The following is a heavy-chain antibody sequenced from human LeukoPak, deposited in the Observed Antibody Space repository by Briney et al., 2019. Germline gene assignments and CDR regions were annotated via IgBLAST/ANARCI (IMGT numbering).Heavy chain of an antibody. CDR1: GGSLRTYY. CDR2: FYTSGST. CDR3: ARVGGHTYYDTLTGLMKWFDP. D-gene: IGHD3-9*01. Sequence: PSETLSLTCTVSGGSLRTYYWSWIRQPAGKGLEWIGRFYTSGSTYYNPSLKSRVTISADTSKNQISLSLSSVTAADTALYFCARVGGHTYYDTLTGLMKWFDPWGQGTLVTVSS. J-gene: IGHJ5*02. V-gene: IGHV4-4*07.